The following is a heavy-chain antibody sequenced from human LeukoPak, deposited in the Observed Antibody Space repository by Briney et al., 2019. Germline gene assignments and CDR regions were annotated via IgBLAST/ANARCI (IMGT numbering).Heavy chain of an antibody. Sequence: PSETLSLTCTVSGGSIGIYYWNWIRQPPGKGLEWIGYIYYSGSTNSNPSLKSRVTISVDTSKNQFSLKLSSVTAADTAVYYCARELYDSSGYHYFDLWGRGTLVTVSS. V-gene: IGHV4-59*01. CDR2: IYYSGST. CDR3: ARELYDSSGYHYFDL. CDR1: GGSIGIYY. D-gene: IGHD3-22*01. J-gene: IGHJ2*01.